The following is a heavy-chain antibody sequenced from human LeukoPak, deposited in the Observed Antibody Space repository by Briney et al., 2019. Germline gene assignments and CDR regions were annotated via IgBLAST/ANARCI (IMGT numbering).Heavy chain of an antibody. CDR2: INHSGST. J-gene: IGHJ4*02. Sequence: KPSETLSLTCAVYGGFSSVYYCSWIRQPPGKWLEWIGEINHSGSTKYNPSLKSRVTMSVDTSKNQSSLKLTSVTAADTAVYYCARVEYQLLTWRHLGDYWGQGTLVTVSS. V-gene: IGHV4-34*01. CDR3: ARVEYQLLTWRHLGDY. D-gene: IGHD2-2*01. CDR1: GGFSSVYY.